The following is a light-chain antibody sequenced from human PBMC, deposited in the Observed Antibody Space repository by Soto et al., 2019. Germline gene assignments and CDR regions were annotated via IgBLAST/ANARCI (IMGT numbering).Light chain of an antibody. CDR1: QRISSW. V-gene: IGKV1D-12*01. J-gene: IGKJ5*01. Sequence: DIQMAQAPCFGSASVGDGVTITCRACQRISSWLASYQQKPGKAPKLLIYAASSLQRGVPSRFSGSGSGTDFTLTISSLQPEDFATYYCQQANSFPITFGQGTRLEI. CDR3: QQANSFPIT. CDR2: AAS.